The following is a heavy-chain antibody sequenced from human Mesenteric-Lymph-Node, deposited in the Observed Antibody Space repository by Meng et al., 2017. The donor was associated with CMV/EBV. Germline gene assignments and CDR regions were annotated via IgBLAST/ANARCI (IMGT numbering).Heavy chain of an antibody. Sequence: GESLKISCAASGFTFSSYAMSWVRQAPGKGLEWVSAISGSGGSTYYADSVKGRFTISRDNSKNTLYLQMNSLRAEDTAVYYCARDQGHLIQLFFSSPYGMDVWGQGTTVTVSS. V-gene: IGHV3-23*01. CDR3: ARDQGHLIQLFFSSPYGMDV. J-gene: IGHJ6*02. CDR1: GFTFSSYA. CDR2: ISGSGGST. D-gene: IGHD5-18*01.